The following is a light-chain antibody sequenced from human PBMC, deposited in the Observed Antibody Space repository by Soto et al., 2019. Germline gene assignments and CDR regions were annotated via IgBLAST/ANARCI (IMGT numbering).Light chain of an antibody. V-gene: IGLV2-8*01. CDR3: KSYAGSNNAV. CDR1: SSDVGGYNY. Sequence: QSVLTQPPSASGSPGQSVTISCTGTSSDVGGYNYVSWYRQHPGKAPKLMIYEVTKRPSGVPDRFSGSKSGNTASLTVSGLQAEDEADYYCKSYAGSNNAVFGGGTKLTVL. CDR2: EVT. J-gene: IGLJ2*01.